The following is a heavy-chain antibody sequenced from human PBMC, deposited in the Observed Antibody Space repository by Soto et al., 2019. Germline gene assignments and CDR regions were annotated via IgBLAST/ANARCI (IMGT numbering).Heavy chain of an antibody. J-gene: IGHJ3*02. CDR1: GGSISDYH. D-gene: IGHD3-10*01. CDR3: ARSRGSGSYLGDAFDI. CDR2: MHHSGST. V-gene: IGHV4-59*12. Sequence: SETLSLTCTVSGGSISDYHWSWIRQPPGKGLEWVGCMHHSGSTNSNPSLKGRVTMSIDTSKNQFSLKLSSVTAADTAVYYCARSRGSGSYLGDAFDIWGQGTMVTVSS.